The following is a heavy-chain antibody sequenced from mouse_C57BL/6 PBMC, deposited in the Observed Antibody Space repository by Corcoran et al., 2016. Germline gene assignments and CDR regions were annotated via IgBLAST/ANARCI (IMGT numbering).Heavy chain of an antibody. J-gene: IGHJ2*01. CDR3: ARENTTVIFDS. Sequence: QVQLKQSGAELVRPGASVKLSCNASGYTFTDYYINWVKQRPGQGLEWIARIYPGSGNTYYNEKFKGKATLTAEKSSSTAYMQLSSLTSADSAVYFCARENTTVIFDSWGQGTTLTVSS. CDR2: IYPGSGNT. D-gene: IGHD1-1*01. CDR1: GYTFTDYY. V-gene: IGHV1-76*01.